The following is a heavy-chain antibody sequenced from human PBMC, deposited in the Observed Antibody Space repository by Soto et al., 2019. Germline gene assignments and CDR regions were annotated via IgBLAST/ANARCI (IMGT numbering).Heavy chain of an antibody. J-gene: IGHJ4*02. D-gene: IGHD1-26*01. Sequence: QVQLVESGGGVVQPGRSLRLSCAASGFTFSSYGMHWVRQAPGKGLGWVAVISYDGSNKYYADSVKGRFTISRDNSKNTLYLQMNSLRAEDTAVYYCAKGPEWELPDYWGQGTLVTVSS. CDR3: AKGPEWELPDY. V-gene: IGHV3-30*18. CDR2: ISYDGSNK. CDR1: GFTFSSYG.